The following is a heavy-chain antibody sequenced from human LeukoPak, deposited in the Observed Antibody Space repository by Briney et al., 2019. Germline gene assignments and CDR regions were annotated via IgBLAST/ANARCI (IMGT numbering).Heavy chain of an antibody. J-gene: IGHJ4*02. CDR1: GFTFSSYW. Sequence: GGSLRLSCAASGFTFSSYWMSWVRQAPGKGLEWVANIKQGGSEKYYVASVKCRFTISRDNAKNSLYLQMNSLRAEDTAVYYCATYSPFGAAAGTSYFDYWGQGTLVTVSS. V-gene: IGHV3-7*01. CDR2: IKQGGSEK. D-gene: IGHD6-13*01. CDR3: ATYSPFGAAAGTSYFDY.